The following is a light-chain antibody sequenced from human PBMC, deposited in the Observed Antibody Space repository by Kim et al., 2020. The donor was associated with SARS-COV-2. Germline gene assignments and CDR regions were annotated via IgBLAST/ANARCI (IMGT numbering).Light chain of an antibody. CDR1: NMERKS. CDR3: QVWDSDIDHWV. CDR2: YDT. J-gene: IGLJ3*02. V-gene: IGLV3-21*04. Sequence: VAPGQTARILCGGTNMERKSVHWYQQKSGQAPVLVITYDTSRPSGIPDRFSASNSGSTATLTISRVEAGDEADYYCQVWDSDIDHWVFGGGTKVTVL.